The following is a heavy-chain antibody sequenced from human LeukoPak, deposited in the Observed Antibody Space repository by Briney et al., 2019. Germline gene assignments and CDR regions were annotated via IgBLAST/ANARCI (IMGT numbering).Heavy chain of an antibody. J-gene: IGHJ4*02. Sequence: GGSLRLSCAASGFTFSSYAMSWVRQAPGKGLEWVSGISGSGGSTYYADSVKGRFTISRDNSKNTLYLQMNSLRAEDTAVYYCAKGHIVVVTEMPLDYWGQGTLVTVSS. V-gene: IGHV3-23*01. D-gene: IGHD2-21*02. CDR1: GFTFSSYA. CDR3: AKGHIVVVTEMPLDY. CDR2: ISGSGGST.